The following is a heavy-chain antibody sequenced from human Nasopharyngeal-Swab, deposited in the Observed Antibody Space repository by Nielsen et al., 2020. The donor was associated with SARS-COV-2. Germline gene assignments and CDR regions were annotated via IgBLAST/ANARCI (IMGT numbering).Heavy chain of an antibody. J-gene: IGHJ4*02. CDR3: ARVAAAYFFDY. CDR1: GYTFTSYA. CDR2: INAGNGNT. V-gene: IGHV1-3*01. Sequence: ASVKVSCKASGYTFTSYAMHWVRQAPGQRLEWMGWINAGNGNTKYSQKFQGRVTITRDTSASTAYMELRSLRSDDTAVYYCARVAAAYFFDYWGQGTLVTVSS. D-gene: IGHD6-13*01.